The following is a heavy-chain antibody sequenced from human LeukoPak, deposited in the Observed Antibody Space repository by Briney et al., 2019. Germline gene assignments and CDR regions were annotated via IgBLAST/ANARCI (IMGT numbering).Heavy chain of an antibody. CDR2: INPSGGST. J-gene: IGHJ6*03. V-gene: IGHV1-46*01. Sequence: ASVKVSCKASGYTFTSYYMHWVRQAPGQGLEWMGIINPSGGSTSYAQKFQGRVTITADKSTSTAYMELSSLRSEDTAVYYCARGGKYSSSSIDYYYYYYMDVWGKGTTVTVSS. CDR1: GYTFTSYY. CDR3: ARGGKYSSSSIDYYYYYYMDV. D-gene: IGHD6-6*01.